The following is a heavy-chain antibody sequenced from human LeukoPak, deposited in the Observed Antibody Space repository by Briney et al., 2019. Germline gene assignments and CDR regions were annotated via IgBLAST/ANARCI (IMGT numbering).Heavy chain of an antibody. V-gene: IGHV1-2*02. CDR1: GHTFTGYY. J-gene: IGHJ4*02. CDR2: INPNSGGT. D-gene: IGHD6-19*01. CDR3: ARVPSYGWSLCY. Sequence: ASEKVSCKASGHTFTGYYMHWVRQAPGQGLEWMGWINPNSGGTNYARNFQGRVIMTRDTSISTAYMELSRLISDDTAVYYCARVPSYGWSLCYWVQGTLVTVSS.